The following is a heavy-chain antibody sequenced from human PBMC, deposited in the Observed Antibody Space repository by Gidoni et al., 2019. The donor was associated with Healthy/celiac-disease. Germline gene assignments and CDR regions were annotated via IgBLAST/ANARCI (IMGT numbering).Heavy chain of an antibody. CDR2: IIPIFGTA. J-gene: IGHJ4*02. CDR1: VGTFSSYA. V-gene: IGHV1-69*01. CDR3: AREDIAVAALFDY. D-gene: IGHD6-19*01. Sequence: QVQLVQSGAEVNKPGSSVKVSCKASVGTFSSYALSWVRQAPGQGLEWMGGIIPIFGTANYAQKFQGRVTITADESTSTAYMELSSLRSEDTAVYYCAREDIAVAALFDYWGQGTLVTVSS.